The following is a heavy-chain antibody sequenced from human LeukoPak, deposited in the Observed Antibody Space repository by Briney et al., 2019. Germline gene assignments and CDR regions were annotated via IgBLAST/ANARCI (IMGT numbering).Heavy chain of an antibody. J-gene: IGHJ4*02. Sequence: PSETLSLTCAVSGGSVSSYYWSWIRQPPGKGLEWLGHIYFTGDTDYNPSLKSRVTISVDTSKKQFSLTMTSVTAADTAIYYCASSLIGYCSSTMCSIYQFDYWGQGTLVTVSS. V-gene: IGHV4-59*02. CDR1: GGSVSSYY. CDR2: IYFTGDT. CDR3: ASSLIGYCSSTMCSIYQFDY. D-gene: IGHD2-2*01.